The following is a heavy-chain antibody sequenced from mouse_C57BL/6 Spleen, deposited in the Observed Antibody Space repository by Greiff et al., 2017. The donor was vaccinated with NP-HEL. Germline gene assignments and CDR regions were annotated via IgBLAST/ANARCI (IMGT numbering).Heavy chain of an antibody. D-gene: IGHD1-1*01. Sequence: QVQLKESGPELVKPGASVKISCKASGYAFSSSWMNWVKQRPGKGLEWIGRIYPGDGDTNYNGKFKGKATLTADKSSSTAYMQLSSLTSEDSAVYFCARELLGDYWGQGTTLTVSS. CDR2: IYPGDGDT. V-gene: IGHV1-82*01. CDR1: GYAFSSSW. CDR3: ARELLGDY. J-gene: IGHJ2*01.